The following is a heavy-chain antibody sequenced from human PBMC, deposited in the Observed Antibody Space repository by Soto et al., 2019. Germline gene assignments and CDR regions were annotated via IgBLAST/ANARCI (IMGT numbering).Heavy chain of an antibody. CDR1: GGSISSGGYS. J-gene: IGHJ3*02. D-gene: IGHD3-22*01. V-gene: IGHV4-30-2*01. CDR3: ASSGSRGIGAFDI. Sequence: QLQLQESGSGLVKASQTLSLTCAVSGGSISSGGYSWSWIRQPPGKGLEWIGYIYHGSTYYNPSLKSRVTISIDRSKNQFSLKLSSVTAADTAVYYCASSGSRGIGAFDIWGQGTMVIVSS. CDR2: IYHGST.